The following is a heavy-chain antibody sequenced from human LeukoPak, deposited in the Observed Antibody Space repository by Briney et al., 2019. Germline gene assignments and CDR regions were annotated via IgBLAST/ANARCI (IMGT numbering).Heavy chain of an antibody. V-gene: IGHV3-21*01. J-gene: IGHJ4*02. D-gene: IGHD3-9*01. CDR3: ARADNYDILTGYSDY. Sequence: GRSLRLSCGASGFTFSSYAMHWVRQAPGKGLEWVSSISSSSIYIYYADSVKGRFTISRDNAKNSLYLEMNSLRAEDTAVYYCARADNYDILTGYSDYWGQGTLVTVSS. CDR2: ISSSSIYI. CDR1: GFTFSSYA.